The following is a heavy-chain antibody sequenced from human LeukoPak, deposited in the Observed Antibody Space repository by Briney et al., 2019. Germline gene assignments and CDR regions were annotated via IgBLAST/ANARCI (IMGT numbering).Heavy chain of an antibody. J-gene: IGHJ6*03. D-gene: IGHD3-3*01. CDR2: MNPNSGNT. Sequence: ASVKVSCKASGYTFTSYDINWVRQATGQGLEWMGWMNPNSGNTGYAQKFQGRVTMTRDTSISTAYMELSSLRSEDTAVYYCARGIKDFWNGFYYYYYYMGVWGKGTTVTVSS. CDR1: GYTFTSYD. V-gene: IGHV1-8*01. CDR3: ARGIKDFWNGFYYYYYYMGV.